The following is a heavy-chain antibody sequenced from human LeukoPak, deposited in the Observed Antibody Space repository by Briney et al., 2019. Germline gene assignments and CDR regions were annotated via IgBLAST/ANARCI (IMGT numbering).Heavy chain of an antibody. D-gene: IGHD4-11*01. CDR1: GFSFPTYG. J-gene: IGHJ4*02. CDR3: ARTGATLTTHFDY. CDR2: ITAYNGNT. V-gene: IGHV1-18*01. Sequence: ASVKVSCKASGFSFPTYGISWVRQAPGQGLEWMGWITAYNGNTNYAQKFQGRITMTTDTSTSTAYMELRSLRSGDTAVYYCARTGATLTTHFDYWGQGTLLTVSS.